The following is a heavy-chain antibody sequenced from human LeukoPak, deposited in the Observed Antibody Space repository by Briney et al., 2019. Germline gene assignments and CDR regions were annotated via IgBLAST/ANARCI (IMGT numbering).Heavy chain of an antibody. D-gene: IGHD5-12*01. Sequence: GGSLRLSCAASGFTFSSYSMNWVRQAPGKGLEWVSSISSSSSYTYYADSVKGRFTISRDNAKNSLYLQMNSLRAEDTAVYYCARVKDYSGYGNFDYWGQGTLVTVSS. J-gene: IGHJ4*02. CDR2: ISSSSSYT. CDR1: GFTFSSYS. CDR3: ARVKDYSGYGNFDY. V-gene: IGHV3-21*01.